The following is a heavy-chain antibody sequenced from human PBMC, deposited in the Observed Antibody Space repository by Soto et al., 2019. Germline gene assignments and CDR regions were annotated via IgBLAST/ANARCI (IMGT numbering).Heavy chain of an antibody. Sequence: SETLSLTCTVSGGSISSYYKSWIRQPAGNGLEWIGYIYYRGSSSYIPSLKSRVTIAVDTSKNQFSLRPSSVTAADTAVYYCATVIRKGLEDCSSTSCYTVNYDYGMDVWGQGTTV. CDR1: GGSISSYY. CDR3: ATVIRKGLEDCSSTSCYTVNYDYGMDV. J-gene: IGHJ6*02. V-gene: IGHV4-59*01. D-gene: IGHD2-2*02. CDR2: IYYRGSS.